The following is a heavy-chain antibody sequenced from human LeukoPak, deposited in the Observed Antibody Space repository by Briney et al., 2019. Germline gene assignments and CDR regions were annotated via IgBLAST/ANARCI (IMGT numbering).Heavy chain of an antibody. CDR3: ARDQLAYSGYDTLFDY. CDR1: GFTFSNYG. D-gene: IGHD5-12*01. CDR2: ISYDGSNK. Sequence: GGSLRLSCAASGFTFSNYGMRWVRQAPGKGLEWVADISYDGSNKYYADSVKGRFTISRDNSKNTLYLQLNSLRPEDTAVYYCARDQLAYSGYDTLFDYWGQGTLVTVSS. V-gene: IGHV3-30*03. J-gene: IGHJ4*02.